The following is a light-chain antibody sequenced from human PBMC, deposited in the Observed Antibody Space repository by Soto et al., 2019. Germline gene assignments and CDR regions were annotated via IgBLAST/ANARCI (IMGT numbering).Light chain of an antibody. Sequence: DIPMTQSPSTLSASVGDRVTITCRASQSISSWLDWYQQKPGKAPNLLIYKASSLESGVPSRFSGSGSGTAFTLTISSLQPDDFATYYCQQYNRYPLTFGGGTKVELK. CDR2: KAS. CDR3: QQYNRYPLT. CDR1: QSISSW. V-gene: IGKV1-5*03. J-gene: IGKJ4*01.